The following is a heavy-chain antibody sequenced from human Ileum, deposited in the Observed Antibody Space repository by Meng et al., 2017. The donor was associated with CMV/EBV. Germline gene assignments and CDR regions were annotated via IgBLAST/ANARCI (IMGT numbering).Heavy chain of an antibody. CDR3: AREESVGIAVTGTFDY. J-gene: IGHJ4*02. V-gene: IGHV4-4*07. Sequence: QVQLQESGSGLVKPSETLSLTCTVSGVSISSNFWSWIRQPAGKGLEWIGRIYSSGSTFYNPSLNSRVTMSVDTSKNQFSLSLASVTAADTAIYFCAREESVGIAVTGTFDYWGQGILVTVSS. CDR1: GVSISSNF. D-gene: IGHD6-19*01. CDR2: IYSSGST.